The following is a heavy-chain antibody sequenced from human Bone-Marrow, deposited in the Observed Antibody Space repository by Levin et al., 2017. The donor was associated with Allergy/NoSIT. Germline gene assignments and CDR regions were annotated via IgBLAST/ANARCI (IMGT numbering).Heavy chain of an antibody. J-gene: IGHJ4*02. D-gene: IGHD6-6*01. CDR1: GFTFSSFW. CDR3: AKTSRSSMDPDY. Sequence: GGSLRLSCAASGFTFSSFWMSWVHQAPGKGLEWVANIKQDGSEQYYLDSVRGRFTISRDNAENSLYLQMNSLRVEDTAVYYCAKTSRSSMDPDYWGQGTLVTVSS. V-gene: IGHV3-7*01. CDR2: IKQDGSEQ.